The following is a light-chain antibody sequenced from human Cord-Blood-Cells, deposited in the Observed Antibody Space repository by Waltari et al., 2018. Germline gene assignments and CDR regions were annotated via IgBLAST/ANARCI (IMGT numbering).Light chain of an antibody. V-gene: IGLV2-14*01. Sequence: QSALTHPASVSGSPGQSITISCTGTSSDVGGYYHLSWYQQHPGKAPKLMIYDVSNRPSGVSNRFSGSKSGNTASLTISGLQAEDEADYYCSSYTSSSTLVFGGGTKLTVL. CDR3: SSYTSSSTLV. CDR2: DVS. J-gene: IGLJ3*02. CDR1: SSDVGGYYH.